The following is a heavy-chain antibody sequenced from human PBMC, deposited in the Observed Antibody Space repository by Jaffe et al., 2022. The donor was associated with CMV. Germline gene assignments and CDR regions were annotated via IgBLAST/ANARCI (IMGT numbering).Heavy chain of an antibody. V-gene: IGHV4-39*01. Sequence: QLQLQESGPGLVKPSETLSLTCTVSGGSISSSSYYWGWIRQPPGKGLEWIGSIYYSGSTYYNPSLKSRVTISVDTSKNQFSLKLSSVTAADTAVYYCALQLVPAAIAPFHMDVWGKGTTVTVSS. CDR3: ALQLVPAAIAPFHMDV. CDR2: IYYSGST. D-gene: IGHD2-2*02. CDR1: GGSISSSSYY. J-gene: IGHJ6*03.